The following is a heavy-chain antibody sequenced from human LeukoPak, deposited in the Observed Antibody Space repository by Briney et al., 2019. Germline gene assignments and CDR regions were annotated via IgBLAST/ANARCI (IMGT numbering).Heavy chain of an antibody. CDR2: INPSGGST. CDR1: GYTFSNYA. J-gene: IGHJ6*02. Sequence: ASVKVSCKASGYTFSNYAMNWVRQAPGQGLEWMGIINPSGGSTSYAQKFQGRVTMTRDTSTSTVYMELSSLRSEDTAVYYCAGPPANFDWLLLPPYYHYGMDVWGQGTTVTVSS. CDR3: AGPPANFDWLLLPPYYHYGMDV. V-gene: IGHV1-46*01. D-gene: IGHD3-9*01.